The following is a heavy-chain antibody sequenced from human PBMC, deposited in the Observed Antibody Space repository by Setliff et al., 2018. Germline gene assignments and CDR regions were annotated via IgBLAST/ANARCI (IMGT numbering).Heavy chain of an antibody. J-gene: IGHJ4*01. CDR2: IYTSGST. V-gene: IGHV4-4*08. CDR3: VRPGGTTVVARHFDY. CDR1: GGSISNYY. D-gene: IGHD2-15*01. Sequence: SETLSLTCTVSGGSISNYYWSWFRQPPGKGLEWIGYIYTSGSTYYSPSLKSRVTISVDTSKNQLALELTSVTAADTATYYCVRPGGTTVVARHFDYWGSGILVTVSS.